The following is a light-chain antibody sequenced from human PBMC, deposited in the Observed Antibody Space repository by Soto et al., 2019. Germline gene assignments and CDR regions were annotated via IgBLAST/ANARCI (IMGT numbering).Light chain of an antibody. Sequence: QPVLTQSPSASASLGASVKLTCTLRSGHSTYAIAWHQQQPEKGPRYLMKLNSDGSHSKGDGIPDRFSGSSSGAERYLTISSLQSEDEADYYCQTWGTGIQVIFGGGTKLTVL. CDR1: SGHSTYA. V-gene: IGLV4-69*01. J-gene: IGLJ2*01. CDR3: QTWGTGIQVI. CDR2: LNSDGSH.